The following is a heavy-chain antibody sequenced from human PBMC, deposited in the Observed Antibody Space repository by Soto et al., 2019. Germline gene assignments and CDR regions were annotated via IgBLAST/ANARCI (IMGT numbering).Heavy chain of an antibody. J-gene: IGHJ4*02. CDR1: GGSISSSNW. V-gene: IGHV4-4*02. CDR3: ARGSYYYDTSGYNYVGDFDY. CDR2: IYHSGST. D-gene: IGHD3-22*01. Sequence: SETLSLTCAVYGGSISSSNWCCWVRQPPGKGLEWIGEIYHSGSTNYNPSLKSRVTISVDKSKNQFSLKLSSVTAADTAVYYCARGSYYYDTSGYNYVGDFDYWGQGTLVT.